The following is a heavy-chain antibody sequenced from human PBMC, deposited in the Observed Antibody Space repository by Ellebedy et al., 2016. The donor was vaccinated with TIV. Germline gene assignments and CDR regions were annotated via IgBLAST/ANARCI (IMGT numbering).Heavy chain of an antibody. CDR1: GFSLTSWV. Sequence: PGGSLRLSCAASGFSLTSWVMHWVRQAPGKGLVWVSRINSDGSTITYADSVKGRFTISRDNAKNTLYLQMNSLRAEDTAVYYCSRAVNYGMDVWGQGTTVTVS. J-gene: IGHJ6*02. D-gene: IGHD4-17*01. CDR3: SRAVNYGMDV. CDR2: INSDGSTI. V-gene: IGHV3-74*01.